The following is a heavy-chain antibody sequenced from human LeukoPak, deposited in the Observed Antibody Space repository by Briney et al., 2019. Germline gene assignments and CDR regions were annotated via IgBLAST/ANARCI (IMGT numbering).Heavy chain of an antibody. J-gene: IGHJ4*02. Sequence: GGSLRLSCAASGFTFSSYAMSWVRQAPGKGLEWASAISGSGGSTYYADSVKGRFTISRDNSKNTLYLQMNSLRAEDTAVYYCAKGERKVRGVIIVYYFDYWGQGTLVTVSS. CDR1: GFTFSSYA. V-gene: IGHV3-23*01. D-gene: IGHD3-10*01. CDR3: AKGERKVRGVIIVYYFDY. CDR2: ISGSGGST.